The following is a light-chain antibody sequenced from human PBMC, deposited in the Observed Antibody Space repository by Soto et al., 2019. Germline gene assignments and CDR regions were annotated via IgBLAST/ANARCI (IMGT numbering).Light chain of an antibody. Sequence: QSALTQPASVSRSPGQSITISCTGTSSDVGGYNYVSWYQQHPGKAPKLMIYGVTNRPSGVSNRFSGSKSGNTASLTISGLQAEDEADYYCSTYTSNTTLSVVFGGGTKLTVL. V-gene: IGLV2-14*01. CDR1: SSDVGGYNY. CDR3: STYTSNTTLSVV. CDR2: GVT. J-gene: IGLJ2*01.